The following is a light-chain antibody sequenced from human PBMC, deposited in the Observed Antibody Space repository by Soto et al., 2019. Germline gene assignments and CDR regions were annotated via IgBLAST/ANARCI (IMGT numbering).Light chain of an antibody. CDR3: QQYYSIPPT. J-gene: IGKJ4*01. CDR2: WAS. CDR1: QSVLYNSNNKNS. V-gene: IGKV4-1*01. Sequence: DIVMTQSPDSLAASLGERATINCKSSQSVLYNSNNKNSLAWDQQKPGQPPKLLIYWASTRKSGVPDRFSGSGSGTDFTLSISSLQAEDMAVYFCQQYYSIPPTFGGGTKVEIK.